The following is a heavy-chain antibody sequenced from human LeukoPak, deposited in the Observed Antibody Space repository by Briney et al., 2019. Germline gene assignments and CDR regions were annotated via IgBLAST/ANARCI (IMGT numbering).Heavy chain of an antibody. V-gene: IGHV4-59*08. CDR1: GGSISSYY. Sequence: SETLSLTCTVSGGSISSYYWSWIRQPPGKGLEWIGYIFYSGSTNYNPSLKSRVTISIDTSKNQFSLKLSSVTAADTAVYYCASGLSSWTPGGAYCFDHWGQGTLVTVSS. CDR2: IFYSGST. J-gene: IGHJ4*02. D-gene: IGHD6-13*01. CDR3: ASGLSSWTPGGAYCFDH.